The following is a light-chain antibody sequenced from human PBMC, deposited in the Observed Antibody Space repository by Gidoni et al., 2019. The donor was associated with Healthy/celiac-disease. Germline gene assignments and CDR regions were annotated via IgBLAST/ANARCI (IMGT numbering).Light chain of an antibody. Sequence: DIVMTQSPLSLPVTPGEPASISCRSSQSLLHSNGYNYLDWYLQKPGQSPQLLIYLGSNRASGVPDRFSGSGSGTDFTRKISRVEAEDVGVYYCMQALQTPKFTFGPGTKVDIK. CDR2: LGS. J-gene: IGKJ3*01. CDR3: MQALQTPKFT. V-gene: IGKV2-28*01. CDR1: QSLLHSNGYNY.